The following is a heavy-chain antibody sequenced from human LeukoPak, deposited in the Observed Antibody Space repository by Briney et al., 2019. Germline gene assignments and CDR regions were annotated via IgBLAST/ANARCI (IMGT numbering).Heavy chain of an antibody. CDR3: ARRLGELSHYYMDV. V-gene: IGHV1-8*03. Sequence: GASVKVSCKASGYTFTSFDINWVRQATGQGLEWLGGMNPNSGNTGYAQKFQGRVTITRNTSISTAYMELSSLRSEDTAVYYCARRLGELSHYYMDVWGKGTTVTVS. D-gene: IGHD3-10*01. J-gene: IGHJ6*03. CDR2: MNPNSGNT. CDR1: GYTFTSFD.